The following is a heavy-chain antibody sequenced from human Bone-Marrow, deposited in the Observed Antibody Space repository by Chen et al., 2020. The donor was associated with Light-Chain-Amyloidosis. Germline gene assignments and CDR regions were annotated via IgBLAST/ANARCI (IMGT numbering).Heavy chain of an antibody. J-gene: IGHJ6*03. CDR2: ISSNSGSI. CDR1: GFTFNDYA. CDR3: VKSLIPSRYLYHYYMDV. D-gene: IGHD1-1*01. V-gene: IGHV3-9*01. Sequence: EVQLVESGGGLVQLGRSLRLSCAASGFTFNDYAMSWVRQGPGRGLEWVSGISSNSGSIGYADSVKGRFSISRDNAKNYLHLQMNSLRPEDTALYYCVKSLIPSRYLYHYYMDVWGKGTTVIVSS.